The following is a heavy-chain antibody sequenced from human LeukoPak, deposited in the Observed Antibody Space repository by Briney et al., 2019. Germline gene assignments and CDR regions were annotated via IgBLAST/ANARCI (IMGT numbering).Heavy chain of an antibody. J-gene: IGHJ4*02. CDR2: ISAYNGNT. CDR1: GYTFTSYD. V-gene: IGHV1-18*01. CDR3: ARVGRYCSGGSCPDY. D-gene: IGHD2-15*01. Sequence: ASVKVPCKASGYTFTSYDINWVRQAPGQGLEWMGWISAYNGNTNYAQKLQGRVTMTTDTSTSTAYMELRSLRSDDTAVYYCARVGRYCSGGSCPDYWGQGTLVTVSS.